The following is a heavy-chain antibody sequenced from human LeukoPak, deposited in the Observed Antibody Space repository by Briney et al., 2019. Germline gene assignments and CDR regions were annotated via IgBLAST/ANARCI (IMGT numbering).Heavy chain of an antibody. CDR2: VYYSGST. D-gene: IGHD3-3*01. CDR1: GGSISSSPYY. CDR3: ARSISSYDFWSGYAFDI. V-gene: IGHV4-39*01. Sequence: PSETLSLTCTVSGGSISSSPYYWGWIRQPPGKGLEWLASVYYSGSTYYNPSLKSRVTISVDTSKNQFSLKLSSVTAADTAVYYCARSISSYDFWSGYAFDIWGQGTMVTVSS. J-gene: IGHJ3*02.